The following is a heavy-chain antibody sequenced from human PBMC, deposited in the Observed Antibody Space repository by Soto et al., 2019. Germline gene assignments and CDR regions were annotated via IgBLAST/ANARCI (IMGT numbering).Heavy chain of an antibody. Sequence: SETLSLTCAVYGGSFLGYSWSWIRQPPGKGLEWIGEINHSGSTNYNPSLKSRVTISVDTSKNQFSLKLSSVTAADTAVYYCARAHRGYSGSYLNWFDPWGQVTLVSVS. V-gene: IGHV4-34*01. D-gene: IGHD1-26*01. CDR1: GGSFLGYS. CDR3: ARAHRGYSGSYLNWFDP. CDR2: INHSGST. J-gene: IGHJ5*02.